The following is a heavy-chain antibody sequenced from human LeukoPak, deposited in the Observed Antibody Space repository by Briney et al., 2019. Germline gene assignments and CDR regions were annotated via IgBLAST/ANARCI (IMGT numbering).Heavy chain of an antibody. D-gene: IGHD6-13*01. CDR1: GFTFSSYW. Sequence: RSGGSLRLSCAASGFTFSSYWMHWVRQAPGKGLVWVSRINSDGSSTSYADSVKGRFTISRDNAKNTLYLQTNSLRAEDTAVYYCARDASGAAAFDYWGQGTLVTVSS. J-gene: IGHJ4*02. V-gene: IGHV3-74*01. CDR3: ARDASGAAAFDY. CDR2: INSDGSST.